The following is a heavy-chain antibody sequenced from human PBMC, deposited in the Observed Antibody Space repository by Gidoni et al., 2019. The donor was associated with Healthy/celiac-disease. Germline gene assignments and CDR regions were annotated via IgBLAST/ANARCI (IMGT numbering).Heavy chain of an antibody. D-gene: IGHD3-3*01. CDR3: AREYYDFWSGYHGYGMVV. J-gene: IGHJ6*02. Sequence: EVQLVESGGGWVQPGGSLRIPSAASGFTFSSYRMNWVRQAPGKGLACVSYISSSSTTIYYADSVKGRFIISRDNAKNSLYLQMNSLRAEDTAVYYCAREYYDFWSGYHGYGMVVWGQGTTVTVSS. CDR2: ISSSSTTI. V-gene: IGHV3-48*01. CDR1: GFTFSSYR.